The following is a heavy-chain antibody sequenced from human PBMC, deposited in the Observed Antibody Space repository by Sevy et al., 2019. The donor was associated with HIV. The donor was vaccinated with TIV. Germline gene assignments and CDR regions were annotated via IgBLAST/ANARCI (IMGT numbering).Heavy chain of an antibody. V-gene: IGHV3-7*01. Sequence: GGSLRLSCAASGFTFSSYWMSWVRQAPGKGLEWVANIKQDGSEKYYVDSVKGRFTISRDNAKNSLYLQMNSLRAEDTAVYYCARGEYYDFWSGYYPPYYYYGMDVWGQGTTVTVSS. CDR1: GFTFSSYW. J-gene: IGHJ6*02. CDR3: ARGEYYDFWSGYYPPYYYYGMDV. D-gene: IGHD3-3*01. CDR2: IKQDGSEK.